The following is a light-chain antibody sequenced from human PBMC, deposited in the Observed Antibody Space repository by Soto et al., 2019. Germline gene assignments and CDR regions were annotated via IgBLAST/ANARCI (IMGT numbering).Light chain of an antibody. CDR2: AAS. V-gene: IGKV1-12*01. CDR1: QGISYF. J-gene: IGKJ4*01. CDR3: QQANSFPFT. Sequence: DIQMTQSPSSVSASVGDRGTVTCRASQGISYFLAWYQQKPGKAPKLLISAASTLPSGVPSRFSGSGSGTDFTLTITNLQPEDFATYYCQQANSFPFTFGGGTKVEIK.